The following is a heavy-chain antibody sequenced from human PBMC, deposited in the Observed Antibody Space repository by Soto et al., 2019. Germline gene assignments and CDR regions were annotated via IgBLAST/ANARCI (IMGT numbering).Heavy chain of an antibody. CDR2: ISAYNGNT. V-gene: IGHV1-18*01. Sequence: ASVKVSCKASGYTFTSYGISWVRQAPGQGLEWMGWISAYNGNTNYAQKLQGRVTMTTDTSTSTAYMELRSLRSDDTAVYYCARNYGITIFGVVPYGAFDIWGQGTMVTVS. J-gene: IGHJ3*02. D-gene: IGHD3-3*01. CDR3: ARNYGITIFGVVPYGAFDI. CDR1: GYTFTSYG.